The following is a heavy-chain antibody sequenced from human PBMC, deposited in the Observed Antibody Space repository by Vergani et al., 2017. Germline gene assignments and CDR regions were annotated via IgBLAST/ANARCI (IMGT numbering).Heavy chain of an antibody. CDR1: GSTVSGNY. V-gene: IGHV3-66*02. CDR2: IYSGDET. J-gene: IGHJ4*02. Sequence: QLVESGGGLVQPGGSLRLSCAASGSTVSGNYMTWVRQAPGKGLEWVSHIYSGDETYYADSVKGRVTISRDTSKNTLYLQMNSLRAEDTAVYYCARDWGPWDIVVVGNYWGQGTLVTVSS. CDR3: ARDWGPWDIVVVGNY. D-gene: IGHD2-2*01.